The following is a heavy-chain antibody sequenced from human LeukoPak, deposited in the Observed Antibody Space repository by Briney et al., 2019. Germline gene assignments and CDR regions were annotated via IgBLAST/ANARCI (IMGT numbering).Heavy chain of an antibody. Sequence: GASVKVSCKASGHTFTGYYMHWVRQAPGQGLEWMGWINPNSGGTNYAQKFQGRVTMTRDTSISTAYMELSRLRSDDTAVYYCAKRQQLVTLKDDAFDIWGQGTMVSVSS. D-gene: IGHD6-13*01. CDR2: INPNSGGT. V-gene: IGHV1-2*02. J-gene: IGHJ3*02. CDR3: AKRQQLVTLKDDAFDI. CDR1: GHTFTGYY.